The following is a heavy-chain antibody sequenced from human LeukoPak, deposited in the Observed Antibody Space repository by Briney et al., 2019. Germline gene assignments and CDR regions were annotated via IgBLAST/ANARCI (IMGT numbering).Heavy chain of an antibody. CDR2: IYPGDSDT. J-gene: IGHJ6*02. CDR1: GYSFTSYW. CDR3: ARQRYSGPRVDYGMDV. V-gene: IGHV5-51*01. D-gene: IGHD1-26*01. Sequence: GESLKISCKGSGYSFTSYWIGWVRQMPGKGLEWMGIIYPGDSDTRYSPSFQGQVTISADKSISTAYLQWSSLKASDTVMYYCARQRYSGPRVDYGMDVWGQGTKVTVSS.